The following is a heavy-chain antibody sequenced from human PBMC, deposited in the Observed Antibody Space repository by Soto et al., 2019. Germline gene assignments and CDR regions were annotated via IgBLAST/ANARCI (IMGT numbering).Heavy chain of an antibody. CDR1: GFTFEDYA. V-gene: IGHV3-9*01. Sequence: SLRLSCAASGFTFEDYAMHWVRQAPGKGLEWVSGISWNSGSIGYADSVKGRFTISRDNAKNSLYLQMNSLRAEDTALYYCAKDSGDGSSSHYFDYWGQGTLVTVSS. CDR3: AKDSGDGSSSHYFDY. CDR2: ISWNSGSI. D-gene: IGHD6-6*01. J-gene: IGHJ4*02.